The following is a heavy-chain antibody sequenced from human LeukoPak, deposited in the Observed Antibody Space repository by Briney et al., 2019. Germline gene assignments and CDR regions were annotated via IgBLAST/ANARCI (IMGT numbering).Heavy chain of an antibody. CDR2: IYYSGST. CDR1: GGSISSGGYY. Sequence: PSQTLSLTCTVSGGSISSGGYYWSWIRQHPGKGLEWIGYIYYSGSTYYNPSLKSRVTISVDTSKNQFSLKLSSVTAADTAVYYCARAPVTSGYFQHWGQGTLVTVSS. D-gene: IGHD4-17*01. CDR3: ARAPVTSGYFQH. V-gene: IGHV4-31*03. J-gene: IGHJ1*01.